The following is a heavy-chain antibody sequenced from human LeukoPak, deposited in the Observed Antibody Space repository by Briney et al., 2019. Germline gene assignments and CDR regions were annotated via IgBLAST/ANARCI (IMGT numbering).Heavy chain of an antibody. CDR2: IYSGGNT. CDR3: ARDNYDFWSGCYPGYFDY. V-gene: IGHV3-53*01. CDR1: GFTVSSNS. D-gene: IGHD3-3*01. J-gene: IGHJ4*02. Sequence: GGSLRLSCTVSGFTVSSNSMSWVRQAPGKGLEWVSFIYSGGNTHYSDSVKGRFTISRDNSKNTLYLQMNSLRAEDTAVYYCARDNYDFWSGCYPGYFDYWGQGTLVTVSS.